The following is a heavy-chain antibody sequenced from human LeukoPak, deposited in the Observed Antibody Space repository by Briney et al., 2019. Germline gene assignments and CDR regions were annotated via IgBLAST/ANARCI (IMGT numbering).Heavy chain of an antibody. CDR3: ARDGPPTTTSYYFDY. CDR2: ISYDGSNK. J-gene: IGHJ4*02. V-gene: IGHV3-30-3*01. Sequence: WVRQXPGKGLEWXAVISYDGSNKYYADSVKGRFTVSRDSSKNTLYLQMNSLRTEDTAVYCCARDGPPTTTSYYFDYWGQGTLVIVSS. D-gene: IGHD1-1*01.